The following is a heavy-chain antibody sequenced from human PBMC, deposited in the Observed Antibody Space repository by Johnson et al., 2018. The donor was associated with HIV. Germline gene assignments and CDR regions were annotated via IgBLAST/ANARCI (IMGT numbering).Heavy chain of an antibody. V-gene: IGHV3-23*04. J-gene: IGHJ3*01. D-gene: IGHD2-21*02. CDR1: GFTFSSYA. CDR3: AGGSAFSYCAGDVYLLQAFDV. CDR2: ISGSGGST. Sequence: VQLVESGGGVVQPGRSLRLSCAASGFTFSSYAMSWVRQAPGKGLEWVSVISGSGGSTYYADSVKGRFTISRDNSKNTLYLLMSSLRAEDTAMYYCAGGSAFSYCAGDVYLLQAFDVWGQGTVVTVSS.